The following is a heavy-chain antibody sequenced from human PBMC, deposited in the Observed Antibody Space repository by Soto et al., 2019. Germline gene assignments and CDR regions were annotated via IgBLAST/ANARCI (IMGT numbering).Heavy chain of an antibody. CDR1: GYTFTSYY. Sequence: ASVKVSCKASGYTFTSYYMHWVRQAPGQGLEWMRIINPSGGSTSYAQKFQGRVTMTRDTSTSTVYMELSGLRSEDTAVYYCARDPNVPYSSGYPPNSFHYPGPATLVTVSS. J-gene: IGHJ4*02. CDR2: INPSGGST. CDR3: ARDPNVPYSSGYPPNSFHY. V-gene: IGHV1-46*01. D-gene: IGHD3-22*01.